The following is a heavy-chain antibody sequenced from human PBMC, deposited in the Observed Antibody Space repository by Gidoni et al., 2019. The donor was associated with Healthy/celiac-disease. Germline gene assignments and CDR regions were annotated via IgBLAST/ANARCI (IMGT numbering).Heavy chain of an antibody. D-gene: IGHD3-3*01. J-gene: IGHJ1*01. V-gene: IGHV4-34*01. CDR2: INHSGRT. Sequence: QVLLQQWGAALLRPSEALSLTCAVYGGSFSGFSGCWFRQHPAKGLEWIGEINHSGRTNYNPALKSRVTISVDTSKNQFSLKLSAVTAAYTAVYYCARLTYYDFWSGYENAEYFQHWGQGTLVTVSS. CDR3: ARLTYYDFWSGYENAEYFQH. CDR1: GGSFSGFS.